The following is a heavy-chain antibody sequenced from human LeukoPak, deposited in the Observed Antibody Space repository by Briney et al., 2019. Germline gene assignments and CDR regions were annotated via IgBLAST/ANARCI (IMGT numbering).Heavy chain of an antibody. CDR3: ARDSGWYWNYYYMDV. J-gene: IGHJ6*03. Sequence: PSETLSLTCTVSGGSISSSGYYWGWHRQPPGRGLEWIGSIYYSGSTYYNPSLKSRVTISVDTSKNQFSLKLSSVTAADTAFYYCARDSGWYWNYYYMDVWGKGTAVTVSS. CDR2: IYYSGST. CDR1: GGSISSSGYY. V-gene: IGHV4-39*07. D-gene: IGHD6-19*01.